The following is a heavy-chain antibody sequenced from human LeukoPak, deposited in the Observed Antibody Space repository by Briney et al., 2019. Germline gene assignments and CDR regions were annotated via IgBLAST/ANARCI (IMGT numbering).Heavy chain of an antibody. Sequence: GGSLRLSCAASGFSLSNAYINGVRQAPGEGLEWVGLIKNKADRGTTEYAAPVKDRFNVSRDDSKNTVYLQMSSLRTEDTAIYYCTREGHGTFDMWGQGTMVTVSS. CDR3: TREGHGTFDM. CDR1: GFSLSNAY. J-gene: IGHJ3*02. CDR2: IKNKADRGTT. V-gene: IGHV3-15*01.